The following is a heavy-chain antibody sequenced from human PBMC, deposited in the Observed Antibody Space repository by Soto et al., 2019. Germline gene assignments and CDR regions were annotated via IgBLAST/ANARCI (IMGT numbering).Heavy chain of an antibody. D-gene: IGHD3-10*01. V-gene: IGHV3-21*06. CDR1: GFTFSSYS. Sequence: PGGSLRLSCAASGFTFSSYSMNWVRQAPGKGLERVSSISSGSSYIYYADSVKGRFTISRDNAKNSFYLQMNSLRAEDTAVYYCARSSGGSGKLWNYYGMDVWGQGTTVTVSS. J-gene: IGHJ6*02. CDR2: ISSGSSYI. CDR3: ARSSGGSGKLWNYYGMDV.